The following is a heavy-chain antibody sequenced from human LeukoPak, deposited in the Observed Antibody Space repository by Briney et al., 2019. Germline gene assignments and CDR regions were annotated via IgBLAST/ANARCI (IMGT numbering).Heavy chain of an antibody. Sequence: GGSLRLSCAASRFILNNAWMSWVRQAPGKGLEWVGRIKNKSDGGKTDYAAPAKGRFTISRDDSKNTLYLQMNSLKTEDTAVYYCAAERYSSTWYFDYWGQGILVAVSS. V-gene: IGHV3-15*01. CDR3: AAERYSSTWYFDY. D-gene: IGHD6-13*01. J-gene: IGHJ4*02. CDR2: IKNKSDGGKT. CDR1: RFILNNAW.